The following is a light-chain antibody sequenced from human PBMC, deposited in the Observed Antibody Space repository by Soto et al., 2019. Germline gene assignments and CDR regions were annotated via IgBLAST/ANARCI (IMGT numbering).Light chain of an antibody. CDR1: SSNIGNNY. CDR3: ATWDGSLPGEV. V-gene: IGLV1-51*01. J-gene: IGLJ2*01. CDR2: DNN. Sequence: QSVLTQSPSVSAAPGQTVTISCSGSSSNIGNNYVSWYQQLPGTAPKLLIYDNNKRPSGIPDRFSGSKSGTSGTLDITGLHTGDEADYYCATWDGSLPGEVFGGGTKVTVL.